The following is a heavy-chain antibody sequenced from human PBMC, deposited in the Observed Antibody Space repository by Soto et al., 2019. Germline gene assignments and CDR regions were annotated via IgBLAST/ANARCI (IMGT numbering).Heavy chain of an antibody. Sequence: SETLSLTCTVSGGSVTSSSYCWAWSRQPPGKGRGGIGSSDYTANTYYNLAVASGVTVSVDASKNQVLLQLTSVTAADTAVSYCLARFTMKAAILREGTMDVWGQGTTVTVSS. CDR1: GGSVTSSSYC. CDR2: SDYTANT. J-gene: IGHJ6*02. V-gene: IGHV4-39*01. CDR3: LARFTMKAAILREGTMDV. D-gene: IGHD3-22*01.